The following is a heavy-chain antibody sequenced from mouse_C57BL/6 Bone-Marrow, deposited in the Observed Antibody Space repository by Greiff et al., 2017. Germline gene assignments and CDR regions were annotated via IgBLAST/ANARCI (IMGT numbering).Heavy chain of an antibody. CDR1: GYTFTSYW. J-gene: IGHJ3*01. CDR2: IHPNSGST. CDR3: ARPSLSWFAY. V-gene: IGHV1-64*01. Sequence: VQLQQPGAELVKPGASVKLSCKASGYTFTSYWMHWVKQRPGQGLEWIGMIHPNSGSTNYNEKFKSKATLPVDKSSSTAYMQLSSLTSEDSAVYYCARPSLSWFAYWGQGTLVTVSA. D-gene: IGHD6-1*01.